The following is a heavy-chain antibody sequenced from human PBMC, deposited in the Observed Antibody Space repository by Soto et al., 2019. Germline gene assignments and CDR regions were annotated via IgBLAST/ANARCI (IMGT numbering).Heavy chain of an antibody. CDR3: VKDRAPRDGYKTQPGS. D-gene: IGHD5-12*01. CDR2: VSANGGTS. J-gene: IGHJ5*02. CDR1: GFPFSIYA. V-gene: IGHV3-64D*06. Sequence: GGSLSLSCSASGFPFSIYAMHWFRQAPGKGLEYVAAVSANGGTSYYADSVKGRFTISRDNSRNTLYLQMNSLRPEDTAVYYCVKDRAPRDGYKTQPGSWGLGTLVTVSS.